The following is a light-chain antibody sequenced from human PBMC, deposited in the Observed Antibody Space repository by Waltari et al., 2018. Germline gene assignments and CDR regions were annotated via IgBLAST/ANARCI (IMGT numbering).Light chain of an antibody. CDR1: SSEVGRYNQ. V-gene: IGLV2-23*01. Sequence: QSALTQPASVSGSPVQSFTISCTGTSSEVGRYNQVSWYQQHPGKAPKLIIYEGNKWPSGVSNRFSGSKSGNTASLTISGLQAEDEADYYCCSYAGSSTWVFGGGTKLTVL. CDR3: CSYAGSSTWV. CDR2: EGN. J-gene: IGLJ3*02.